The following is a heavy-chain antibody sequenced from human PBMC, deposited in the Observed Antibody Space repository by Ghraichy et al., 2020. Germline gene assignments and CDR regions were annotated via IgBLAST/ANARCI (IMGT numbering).Heavy chain of an antibody. D-gene: IGHD6-19*01. CDR2: INPDNDNT. Sequence: ASVKVSCKTSGYTFTRYTLHWMRQAPGQGLEWMAWINPDNDNTKYSQKYQGRVTITSDTSATTAYMELSSLRLEDTAVYFCTRDGGFGWHGHSWGQGTPVTVSS. CDR1: GYTFTRYT. CDR3: TRDGGFGWHGHS. V-gene: IGHV1-3*01. J-gene: IGHJ4*02.